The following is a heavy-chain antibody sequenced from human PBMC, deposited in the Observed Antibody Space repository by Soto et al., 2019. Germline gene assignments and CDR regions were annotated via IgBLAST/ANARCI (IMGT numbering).Heavy chain of an antibody. CDR2: VNTDESRT. V-gene: IGHV3-74*01. Sequence: GGSLRLSCGASGFTFSSSWMHWVRQAPGKGLVWVSRVNTDESRTSYADSVKGRFTVSRDNAKNTLYLQMNSLRAEDTAVYYCARVLNGQWYFDYWGQGTLVTVSS. D-gene: IGHD6-19*01. CDR1: GFTFSSSW. CDR3: ARVLNGQWYFDY. J-gene: IGHJ4*02.